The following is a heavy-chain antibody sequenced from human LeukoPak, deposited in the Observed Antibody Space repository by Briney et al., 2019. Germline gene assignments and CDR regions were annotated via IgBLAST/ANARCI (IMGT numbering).Heavy chain of an antibody. D-gene: IGHD2-2*01. CDR3: ARDMGYCSSTSCYYYYMDV. CDR1: GFTFSSYS. CDR2: ISSSSSYI. J-gene: IGHJ6*03. V-gene: IGHV3-21*01. Sequence: GGSLRLSCAASGFTFSSYSVNWVRQAPGKGLEWVSSISSSSSYIYYADSVKGRFTISRDNAKNSLYLQMNSLRAEDTAVYYCARDMGYCSSTSCYYYYMDVWGKGTTVTVSS.